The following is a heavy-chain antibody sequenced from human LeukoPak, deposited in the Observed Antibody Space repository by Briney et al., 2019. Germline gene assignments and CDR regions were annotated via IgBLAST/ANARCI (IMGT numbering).Heavy chain of an antibody. V-gene: IGHV3-30-3*01. CDR1: GFIFKSYS. Sequence: PGGSLRLSCEASGFIFKSYSMHWVRLTPGRGLEWLAVISYSGNDEDYADSVKGRFTISRDNSKKTLYLEMNSLRIEDTAVYYCARPSPRGDYSNYGPFGYWGQGTLVTVSS. D-gene: IGHD4-11*01. J-gene: IGHJ4*02. CDR2: ISYSGNDE. CDR3: ARPSPRGDYSNYGPFGY.